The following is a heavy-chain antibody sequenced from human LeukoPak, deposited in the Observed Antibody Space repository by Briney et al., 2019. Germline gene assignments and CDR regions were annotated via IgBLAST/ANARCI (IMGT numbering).Heavy chain of an antibody. Sequence: PSETLSLTCAVSGGSISSGGYSWSWIRQPPGKGLEWIGYIYHSGSTYYNPSLKSRVTISLDRSKNQFSLKLSSVTAADTAVYYCARGGTYGPLDYYDSSGYDYWGQGTLVTVSS. CDR1: GGSISSGGYS. CDR3: ARGGTYGPLDYYDSSGYDY. D-gene: IGHD3-22*01. CDR2: IYHSGST. V-gene: IGHV4-30-2*01. J-gene: IGHJ4*02.